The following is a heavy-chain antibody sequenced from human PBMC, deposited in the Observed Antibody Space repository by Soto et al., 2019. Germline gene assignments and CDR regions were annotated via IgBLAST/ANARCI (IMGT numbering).Heavy chain of an antibody. J-gene: IGHJ4*02. V-gene: IGHV4-34*01. Sequence: PSETLSLTCAVYGGSFSGYYWSWIRQPPGKGLEWIGEINHSGSTNYNPSLKSRVTISVDTSKNQFSLKLSSVTAADTAVYYCARGTRITMVRGVIIHNFDYWGQGTLVTVSS. CDR3: ARGTRITMVRGVIIHNFDY. CDR2: INHSGST. D-gene: IGHD3-10*01. CDR1: GGSFSGYY.